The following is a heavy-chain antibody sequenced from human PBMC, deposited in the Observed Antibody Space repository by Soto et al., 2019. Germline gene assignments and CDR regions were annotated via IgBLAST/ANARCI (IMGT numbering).Heavy chain of an antibody. J-gene: IGHJ5*02. CDR3: ARGGSNSNTHNRFDP. Sequence: EVQLVESGGGLVQPGGSLRLSCAASGFTFSDHWMHWVRQAPGKGLVWVSRISSDGISTTYADSVKGRFTISRDNAKNTLYLQMNSLRVEDTAVYYCARGGSNSNTHNRFDPWGQGTLVTVSS. D-gene: IGHD6-6*01. CDR2: ISSDGIST. V-gene: IGHV3-74*01. CDR1: GFTFSDHW.